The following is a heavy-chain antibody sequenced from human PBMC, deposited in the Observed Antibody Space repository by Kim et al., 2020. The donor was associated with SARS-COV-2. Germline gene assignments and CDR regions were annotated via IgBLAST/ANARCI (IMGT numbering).Heavy chain of an antibody. CDR2: ISGRGCST. D-gene: IGHD3-9*01. V-gene: IGHV3-23*01. Sequence: GGSLRLSCAASGLTFSSYAMSWVRQAPGKGLEWVSAISGRGCSTYYADSVKGRITISRHNTKNTLYLQMNSLRAEDTAVYYGAKDLSILPQAAFDNWGQETMVTVSS. CDR1: GLTFSSYA. CDR3: AKDLSILPQAAFDN. J-gene: IGHJ3*02.